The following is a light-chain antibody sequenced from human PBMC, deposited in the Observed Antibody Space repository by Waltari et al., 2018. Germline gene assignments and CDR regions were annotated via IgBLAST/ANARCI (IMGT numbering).Light chain of an antibody. Sequence: DIQMTQSPSSLSASVGDRVTITCRASQNINNYLNWYQQKPGKAPKLLIYAASTLQSGVPSRFSGGGSGTDFTLTISSLQPEDFATYYCQQSYYAPLFTFGPGTKVDIK. CDR2: AAS. J-gene: IGKJ3*01. V-gene: IGKV1-39*01. CDR1: QNINNY. CDR3: QQSYYAPLFT.